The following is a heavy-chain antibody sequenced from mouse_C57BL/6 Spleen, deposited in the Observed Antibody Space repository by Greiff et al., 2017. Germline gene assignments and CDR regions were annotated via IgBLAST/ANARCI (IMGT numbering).Heavy chain of an antibody. D-gene: IGHD1-1*01. Sequence: EVQLVESGGGLVKPGGSLKLSCAASGFTFSDYGMHWVRQAPEKGLEWVAYISSGSSTIYYADTVKGRFTISRDNAKNTLFLQMTSLRSEDTAMYYCARPDYYGSLYWYFDVWGTGTTVTVSS. CDR1: GFTFSDYG. J-gene: IGHJ1*03. CDR3: ARPDYYGSLYWYFDV. V-gene: IGHV5-17*01. CDR2: ISSGSSTI.